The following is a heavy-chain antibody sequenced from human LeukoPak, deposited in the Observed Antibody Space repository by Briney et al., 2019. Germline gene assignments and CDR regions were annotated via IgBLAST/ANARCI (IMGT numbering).Heavy chain of an antibody. V-gene: IGHV3-21*01. CDR2: ISSSSSYI. D-gene: IGHD3-10*01. CDR1: GFTFSSYS. J-gene: IGHJ3*02. CDR3: ARVGAEDAFDI. Sequence: GGSLRLSCAASGFTFSSYSMNWVRQAPGKGLEWVSSISSSSSYIYYADSVKGRFTISRDNAKNSLYLQMNGLRAEDTAVYYCARVGAEDAFDIWGQGTMVTVSS.